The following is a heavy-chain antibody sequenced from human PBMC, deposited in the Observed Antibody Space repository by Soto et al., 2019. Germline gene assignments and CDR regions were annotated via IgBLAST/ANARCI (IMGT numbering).Heavy chain of an antibody. CDR2: TYTGGYT. CDR3: AREVAGTSFDY. J-gene: IGHJ4*02. V-gene: IGHV3-53*01. Sequence: GGSLRLSCTGSGFTFSNFAMDWVRQAPGKGLEWVSVTYTGGYTYYADSVKGRFTISRDNSKNTLYLQMNSLRAEDTAVYYCAREVAGTSFDYWGQGTLVTVSS. D-gene: IGHD1-7*01. CDR1: GFTFSNFA.